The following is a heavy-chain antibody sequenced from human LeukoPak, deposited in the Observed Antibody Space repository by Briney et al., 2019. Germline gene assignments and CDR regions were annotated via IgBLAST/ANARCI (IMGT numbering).Heavy chain of an antibody. Sequence: PGGSLRLSCAASGFTFNSYTMSWVREALGKGLEWVSSISSSGNYIYHADSVKGRFTISRDDAQNSVYLQMNSLKDEDTAVYYCARSRSSSPYDKNLNFWGQGTLVIVSS. CDR1: GFTFNSYT. D-gene: IGHD3-10*01. J-gene: IGHJ4*02. CDR2: ISSSGNYI. CDR3: ARSRSSSPYDKNLNF. V-gene: IGHV3-21*01.